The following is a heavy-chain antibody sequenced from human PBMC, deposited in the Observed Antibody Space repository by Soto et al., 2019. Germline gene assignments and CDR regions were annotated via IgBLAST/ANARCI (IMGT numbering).Heavy chain of an antibody. V-gene: IGHV4-39*01. J-gene: IGHJ6*01. CDR1: GGSISSSSYY. D-gene: IGHD3-22*01. CDR3: ARRLYYDSSGFEGGGMDV. CDR2: IYYSGST. Sequence: QLQLQESGPGLVKPSETLSLTCTVSGGSISSSSYYWGWIRQPPGKGLEWIGSIYYSGSTYYNPSLKSRVTISGDTSKNQSSLKLSPVTAADTAVYYCARRLYYDSSGFEGGGMDVW.